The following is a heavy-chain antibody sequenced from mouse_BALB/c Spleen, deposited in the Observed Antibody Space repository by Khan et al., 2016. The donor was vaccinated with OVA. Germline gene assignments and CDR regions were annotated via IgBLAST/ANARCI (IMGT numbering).Heavy chain of an antibody. D-gene: IGHD1-1*01. CDR3: ARSNYYGSSLYAMDY. CDR2: IGPGSGST. J-gene: IGHJ4*01. V-gene: IGHV1S41*01. CDR1: GYTFTSYW. Sequence: DLVKPGAPVKLSCKASGYTFTSYWINWIKQRPGQGLEWIGRIGPGSGSTSYKEMFTGKATLTADTTSSTAYIQPSSLPSEDSAIYCCARSNYYGSSLYAMDYWGQGTSVTVSS.